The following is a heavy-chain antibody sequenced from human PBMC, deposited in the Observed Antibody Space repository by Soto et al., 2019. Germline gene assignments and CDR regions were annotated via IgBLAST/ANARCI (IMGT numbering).Heavy chain of an antibody. J-gene: IGHJ6*02. V-gene: IGHV4-30-4*01. D-gene: IGHD2-2*01. CDR2: IYYSGST. CDR1: GGSISSGDYY. CDR3: ARADVVPAAMQYYYYGMDV. Sequence: SETLSLSCTVSGGSISSGDYYWSWIRQPPGKGLEWIGYIYYSGSTYYNPSLKSRVTIPVDTSKNQFSLKLSSVTAADTAVYYCARADVVPAAMQYYYYGMDVWGQGTKVTVSS.